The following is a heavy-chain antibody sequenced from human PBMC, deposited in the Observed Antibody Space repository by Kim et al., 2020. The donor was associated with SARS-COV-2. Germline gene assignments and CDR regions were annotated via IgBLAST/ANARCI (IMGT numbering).Heavy chain of an antibody. CDR1: RFTFTTYG. V-gene: IGHV3-30*18. Sequence: GGSLRLSCTASRFTFTTYGMHWVRQAPGKGLEWVSFISYEGSIKYYADSVKGRFTISRDDSKNTLYLQMNSLRAEDTDVYYCAKDRAYFEILTGRTLDYWGQGTLVTVSS. J-gene: IGHJ4*02. CDR2: ISYEGSIK. D-gene: IGHD3-9*01. CDR3: AKDRAYFEILTGRTLDY.